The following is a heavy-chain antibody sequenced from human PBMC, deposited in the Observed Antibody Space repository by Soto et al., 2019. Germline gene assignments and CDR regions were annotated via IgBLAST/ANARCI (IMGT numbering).Heavy chain of an antibody. D-gene: IGHD3-3*01. CDR1: GLTFSGHW. CDR3: ASRVPDVAYYGVFDY. CDR2: IKQDGSEK. J-gene: IGHJ4*02. V-gene: IGHV3-7*03. Sequence: GGSLRLSCAASGLTFSGHWMTWVRQAPGKGLEWVANIKQDGSEKYYVDSVKGRFTISRDNAKNSVFLQMNSLTVEDTAMYYCASRVPDVAYYGVFDYWGQGTLVTVSS.